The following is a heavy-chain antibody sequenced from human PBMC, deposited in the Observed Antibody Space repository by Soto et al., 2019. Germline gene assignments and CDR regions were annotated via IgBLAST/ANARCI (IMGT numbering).Heavy chain of an antibody. V-gene: IGHV4-59*01. CDR2: IYYSGST. Sequence: SETLSLTCTVSGGSISSYYWSWIRQPPGKGLEWIGYIYYSGSTNYNPSLKSRVTISVDTSKNQFSLKLSSVTAADTAVYYCARGEDTAMRPFDYWGQGTLVTVSS. CDR1: GGSISSYY. J-gene: IGHJ4*02. CDR3: ARGEDTAMRPFDY. D-gene: IGHD5-18*01.